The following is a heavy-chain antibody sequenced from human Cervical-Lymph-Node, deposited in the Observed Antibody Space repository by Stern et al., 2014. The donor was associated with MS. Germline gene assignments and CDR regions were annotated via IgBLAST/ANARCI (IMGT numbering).Heavy chain of an antibody. CDR3: ARERKVERSARLLVSFDV. D-gene: IGHD1-1*01. CDR2: LNSSGVT. V-gene: IGHV4-34*01. Sequence: QVQLQQWGAGLLRPSETLSLTCAVHGASFSDTYWSWIRQTPGKGLEWIWELNSSGVTHYNPSLMSRATLSVDPSRNQFSLKLSSLTAADTAMYYCARERKVERSARLLVSFDVWGQGTLVTVSS. CDR1: GASFSDTY. J-gene: IGHJ3*01.